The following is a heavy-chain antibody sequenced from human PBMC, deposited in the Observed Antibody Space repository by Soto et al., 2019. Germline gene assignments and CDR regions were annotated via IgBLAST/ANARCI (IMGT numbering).Heavy chain of an antibody. CDR2: IYYSGST. J-gene: IGHJ4*02. CDR3: ARLNSSGQQLEFDY. CDR1: GGSISSGGYS. Sequence: SETLSLTCAVSGGSISSGGYSWSWIRQPPGKGLEWIGSIYYSGSTYYNPSLKSRVTISVDTSKNQFSLKLSSVTAADTAVYYCARLNSSGQQLEFDYWGQGTLVTVS. V-gene: IGHV4-30-2*03. D-gene: IGHD6-13*01.